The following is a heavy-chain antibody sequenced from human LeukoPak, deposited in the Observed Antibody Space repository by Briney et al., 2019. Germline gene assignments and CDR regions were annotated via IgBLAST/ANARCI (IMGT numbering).Heavy chain of an antibody. CDR1: GFTFSSYS. V-gene: IGHV3-21*01. Sequence: GGSLRLSCAASGFTFSSYSMNWVRQAPGKGLEWVSSISSSSSYIYYADSVKGRFTISRENAKNSLYLQMNSLRAEDTAVYYCAIIEYSSSSNNFDYWGQGTLVTVSS. J-gene: IGHJ4*02. D-gene: IGHD6-6*01. CDR2: ISSSSSYI. CDR3: AIIEYSSSSNNFDY.